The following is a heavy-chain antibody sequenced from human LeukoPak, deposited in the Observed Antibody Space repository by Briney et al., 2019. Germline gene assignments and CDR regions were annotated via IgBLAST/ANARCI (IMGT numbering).Heavy chain of an antibody. V-gene: IGHV3-23*01. Sequence: GGSLRLSCAASGFTFSSYAMSWVRQAPGKGLEWVSAISGSGGSTYYADSVKGRFTISRDNSKNTLYLQMNSLRAEDTAVYYCAKDREVGYYYGSGSYGDLDYWGQGTLVTVSS. CDR2: ISGSGGST. CDR3: AKDREVGYYYGSGSYGDLDY. J-gene: IGHJ4*02. D-gene: IGHD3-10*01. CDR1: GFTFSSYA.